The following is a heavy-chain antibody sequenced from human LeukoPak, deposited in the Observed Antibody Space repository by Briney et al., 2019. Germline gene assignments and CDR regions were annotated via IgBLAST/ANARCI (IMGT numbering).Heavy chain of an antibody. CDR1: GFTFSSYS. CDR3: ARDAYDSSGYYRRGAFDI. V-gene: IGHV3-21*01. J-gene: IGHJ3*02. D-gene: IGHD3-22*01. CDR2: ISTSSDYI. Sequence: GGSLRLSCAASGFTFSSYSMNWVRQAPGKGLEWVSSISTSSDYIYYADSVKGRFTISRDNAKNSLYLQMNSLRAEDTAVYYCARDAYDSSGYYRRGAFDIWGQGTMVTVSS.